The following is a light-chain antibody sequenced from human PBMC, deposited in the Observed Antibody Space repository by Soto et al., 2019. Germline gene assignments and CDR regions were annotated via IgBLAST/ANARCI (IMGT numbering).Light chain of an antibody. J-gene: IGLJ1*01. V-gene: IGLV2-8*01. CDR2: DVT. CDR1: SSDFGGYNY. CDR3: SSYAGSNSYV. Sequence: QSALTQPPSASGSPGQSVTISCTGTSSDFGGYNYVSWYQQHPGKAPKLIIYDVTKRPSGVPDRFSGSKSGNTASLTVSGLQAEDEADYYCSSYAGSNSYVFGTGTKVTVL.